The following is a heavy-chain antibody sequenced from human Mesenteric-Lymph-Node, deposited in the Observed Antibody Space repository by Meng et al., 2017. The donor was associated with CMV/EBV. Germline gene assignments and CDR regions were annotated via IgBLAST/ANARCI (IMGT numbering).Heavy chain of an antibody. CDR2: IIPIFGTA. CDR3: ARDKTSNNGFDP. Sequence: SCKASGGTFSSYAISWVRQAPGQGLEWMGGIIPIFGTANYAQKFQGRVTITTDESTSTAYMELSSLRSEDTAVYYCARDKTSNNGFDPWGQGTLVTVSS. J-gene: IGHJ5*02. D-gene: IGHD2-2*01. CDR1: GGTFSSYA. V-gene: IGHV1-69*05.